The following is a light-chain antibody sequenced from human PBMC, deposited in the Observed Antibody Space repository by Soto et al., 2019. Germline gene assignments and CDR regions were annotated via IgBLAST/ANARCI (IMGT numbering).Light chain of an antibody. CDR3: QQGYNSPWT. V-gene: IGKV1-39*01. CDR2: GAS. Sequence: DIQMTQSPSSLSASVGDRVTITCRASQSISSFLNWYQQKPGKAPKLLIYGASSLQSGVPSRFSGTGSGTDFTLTISSLLPEDFTTYSCQQGYNSPWTFGQGTKVEIK. CDR1: QSISSF. J-gene: IGKJ1*01.